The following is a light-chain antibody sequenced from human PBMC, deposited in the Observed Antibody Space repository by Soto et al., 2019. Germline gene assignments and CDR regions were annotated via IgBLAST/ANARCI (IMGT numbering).Light chain of an antibody. CDR3: QQGGSSPPT. J-gene: IGKJ1*01. Sequence: EIVLTQSPGTLSLSPGERAALSCRASQSVSSKSLAWYQQKPGQAPRLLIYAASNRATGIPDRFSGSGSGTDFTLTISRLEPEDFAVYYCQQGGSSPPTFGQGTKVDIK. CDR2: AAS. V-gene: IGKV3-20*01. CDR1: QSVSSKS.